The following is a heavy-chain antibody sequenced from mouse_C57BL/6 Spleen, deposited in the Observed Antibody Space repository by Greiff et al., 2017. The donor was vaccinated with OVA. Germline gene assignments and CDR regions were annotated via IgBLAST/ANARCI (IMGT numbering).Heavy chain of an antibody. CDR1: GYTFTDYN. D-gene: IGHD1-1*01. V-gene: IGHV1-22*01. CDR2: INPNNGGT. Sequence: EVMLVESGPELVKPGASVKMSCKASGYTFTDYNMHWVKQSHGKSLEWIGYINPNNGGTSYNQKFKGKATLTVNKSSSTAYMELRSLTSEDSAVYYCARRAYGSSYEAWFAYWGQGTLVTVSA. CDR3: ARRAYGSSYEAWFAY. J-gene: IGHJ3*01.